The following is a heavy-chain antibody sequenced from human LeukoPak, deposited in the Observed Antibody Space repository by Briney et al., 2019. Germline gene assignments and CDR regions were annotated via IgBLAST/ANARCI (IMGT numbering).Heavy chain of an antibody. CDR1: GFTFSSYE. V-gene: IGHV3-48*03. J-gene: IGHJ6*03. Sequence: GRSLRLSCAASGFTFSSYEMNWVRQAPGKGLEWVSYISSSGTTIYYADSVKGRFTISRDNAKNSLYLQMNSLRAEDTAVYYCARDRDYYDSSGLGYYYMDVWGKGTTVTIS. CDR2: ISSSGTTI. D-gene: IGHD3-22*01. CDR3: ARDRDYYDSSGLGYYYMDV.